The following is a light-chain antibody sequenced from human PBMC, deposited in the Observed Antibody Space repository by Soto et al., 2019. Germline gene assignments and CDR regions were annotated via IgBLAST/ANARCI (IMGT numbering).Light chain of an antibody. CDR2: DAS. Sequence: DIQMTQSPSTLSASVGDRVTTTCRASQSISSWLAWYQQKPGKAPKLLIYDASSLESGVPSRFSGSGSGTEFTLTISSLQPDDFAMYYYQQYDSYSPATFGQGTKLEIK. J-gene: IGKJ2*01. CDR3: QQYDSYSPAT. V-gene: IGKV1-5*01. CDR1: QSISSW.